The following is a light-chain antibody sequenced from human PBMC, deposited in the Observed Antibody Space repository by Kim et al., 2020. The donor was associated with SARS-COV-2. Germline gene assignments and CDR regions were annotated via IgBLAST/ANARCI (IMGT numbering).Light chain of an antibody. J-gene: IGKJ5*01. Sequence: DIQMTQSRSPLSASVGDRVTITCQASQDIGNALNWYQQKQGKAPKLLIYDASNLETGVPSRFSGGGSGTDFTFTISRLQPEDIATYYCQQYDNLQITFGQGTRLEIK. CDR3: QQYDNLQIT. CDR2: DAS. V-gene: IGKV1-33*01. CDR1: QDIGNA.